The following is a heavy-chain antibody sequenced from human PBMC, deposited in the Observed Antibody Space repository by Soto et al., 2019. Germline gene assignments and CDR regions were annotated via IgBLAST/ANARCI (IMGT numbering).Heavy chain of an antibody. J-gene: IGHJ3*02. Sequence: EVQLVESGGGLVQPGGSLRLSCAASSGFSFRRYWMTWFRQAPGKGLEWVANIEQEGREKQYVDSVKGRFTISRDNAKNSLYLQMDSLRAEDTAVYYCARPREYYDSIGWAFDIWGQGTMVTVSS. CDR3: ARPREYYDSIGWAFDI. V-gene: IGHV3-7*01. CDR1: GFSFRRYW. D-gene: IGHD3-22*01. CDR2: IEQEGREK.